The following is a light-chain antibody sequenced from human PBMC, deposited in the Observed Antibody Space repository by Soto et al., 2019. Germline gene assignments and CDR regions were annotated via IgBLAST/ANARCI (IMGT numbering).Light chain of an antibody. V-gene: IGKV1-39*01. J-gene: IGKJ1*01. CDR2: GAS. CDR3: QHYNSYSEA. CDR1: QNIKNY. Sequence: DIQMTQSPSSLSASVGDRVTITCRTSQNIKNYLNWYQQKPGRAPKLLIYGASDLQSGVPSRFSGSGSGTEFTLTISSLQPDDFATYYCQHYNSYSEAFGPGTKVDIK.